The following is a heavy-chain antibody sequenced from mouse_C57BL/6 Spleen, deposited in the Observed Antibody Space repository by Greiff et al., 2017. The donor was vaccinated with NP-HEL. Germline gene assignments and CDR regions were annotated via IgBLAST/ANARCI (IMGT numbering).Heavy chain of an antibody. CDR3: TTLITTVVARDY. D-gene: IGHD1-1*01. Sequence: VQLQQSGAELVRPGASVKLSCTASGFNIKDDYMHWVKQRPEQGLEWIGWIDPENGDTEYASKFQGKATITADTSSNTAYLPLSSLTSEDTAVYYCTTLITTVVARDYWGQGTTLTVSS. V-gene: IGHV14-4*01. CDR2: IDPENGDT. CDR1: GFNIKDDY. J-gene: IGHJ2*01.